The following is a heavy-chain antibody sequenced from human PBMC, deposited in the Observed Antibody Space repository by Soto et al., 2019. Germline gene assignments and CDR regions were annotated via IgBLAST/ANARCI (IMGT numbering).Heavy chain of an antibody. D-gene: IGHD6-6*01. CDR2: ISYDGSNK. J-gene: IGHJ6*02. Sequence: PGGSLRLSCAASGFTFISYAIHWGRQAPGKGLEWVAVISYDGSNKYYADSVKGRFTISRDNSKNTLYLQMNSLRAEDTAVYYCARDPEYSSSYGMDVWGQGTTVTVSS. CDR1: GFTFISYA. V-gene: IGHV3-30-3*01. CDR3: ARDPEYSSSYGMDV.